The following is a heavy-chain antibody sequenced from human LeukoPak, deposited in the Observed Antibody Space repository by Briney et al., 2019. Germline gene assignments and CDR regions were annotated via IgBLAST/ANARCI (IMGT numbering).Heavy chain of an antibody. CDR2: IYPGDSDT. D-gene: IGHD5-18*01. Sequence: GESLKISCKGSGYIFTSYWIGWVRQMPGRGLEWMGIIYPGDSDTRYSPSFQGQVTISADKSTTTAYVKWSSLKASDTAMFYCVRLSTGHSYGMTYFDYSGQGALVTVSS. CDR3: VRLSTGHSYGMTYFDY. CDR1: GYIFTSYW. J-gene: IGHJ4*02. V-gene: IGHV5-51*01.